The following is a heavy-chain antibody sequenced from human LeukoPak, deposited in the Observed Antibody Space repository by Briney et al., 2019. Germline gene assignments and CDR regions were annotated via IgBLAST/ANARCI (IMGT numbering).Heavy chain of an antibody. Sequence: SETLSLTCFVSGVSISDYYWTWFRQPAGKGPEWIGRIYISGSTNYNPSLKSRVIMSVDTSRNQLSLKLTSLTAADTAVYYCAKKDGDFWGQGTLVSVSS. CDR1: GVSISDYY. J-gene: IGHJ4*02. CDR3: AKKDGDF. V-gene: IGHV4-4*07. CDR2: IYISGST.